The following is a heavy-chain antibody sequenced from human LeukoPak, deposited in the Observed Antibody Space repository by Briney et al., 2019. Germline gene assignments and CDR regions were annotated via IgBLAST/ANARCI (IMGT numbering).Heavy chain of an antibody. J-gene: IGHJ6*03. D-gene: IGHD3/OR15-3a*01. Sequence: PSETLSLTCTVSGGSISSSSYYWGWLRQPPGKGLEWIGSIYYSGSTYYNPSLKSRVTISVDTSTNQFSLKLNSVTAADTAVYYCARIGQSVRYYMDVWGNGTTVDVSS. V-gene: IGHV4-39*01. CDR1: GGSISSSSYY. CDR2: IYYSGST. CDR3: ARIGQSVRYYMDV.